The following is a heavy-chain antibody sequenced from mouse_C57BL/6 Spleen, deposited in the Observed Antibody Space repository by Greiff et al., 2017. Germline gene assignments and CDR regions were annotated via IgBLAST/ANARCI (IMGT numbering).Heavy chain of an antibody. D-gene: IGHD2-5*01. CDR2: ISSGSSTI. CDR3: ATYYSNYQPAWFAY. Sequence: EVHLVESGGGLVKPGGSLKLSCAASGFTFSDYGMHWVRQAPEKGLEWVAYISSGSSTIYYADTVKGRFTISRDNAKNTLFLQRTSLRSEDTAMYYCATYYSNYQPAWFAYWGQGTLVTVSA. J-gene: IGHJ3*01. V-gene: IGHV5-17*01. CDR1: GFTFSDYG.